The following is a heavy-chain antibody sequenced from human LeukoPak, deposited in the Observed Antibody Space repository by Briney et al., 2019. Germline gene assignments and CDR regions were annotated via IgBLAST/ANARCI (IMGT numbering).Heavy chain of an antibody. CDR2: ISSSSSYI. V-gene: IGHV3-21*01. Sequence: GGSLRLSCAASGFTFSSYSMNWVRQAPGKGLEWVSSISSSSSYIYYADSVKGRFTISRDNAKNSLYLQKNSLRAEDTAVYYCARGAQGYYYDSSGPIDYWGQGTLVTVSS. CDR3: ARGAQGYYYDSSGPIDY. J-gene: IGHJ4*02. CDR1: GFTFSSYS. D-gene: IGHD3-22*01.